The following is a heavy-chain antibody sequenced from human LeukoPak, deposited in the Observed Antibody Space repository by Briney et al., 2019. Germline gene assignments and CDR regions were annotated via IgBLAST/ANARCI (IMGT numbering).Heavy chain of an antibody. CDR1: GYTYTSYG. CDR3: ARDLSTLIAAAGYYYYYGMDV. J-gene: IGHJ6*02. CDR2: ISAYNGNT. V-gene: IGHV1-18*01. Sequence: ASVKVSCKASGYTYTSYGISWVRQAPGQGLEWMGRISAYNGNTNYAQKLQGRVTMTTDTYTSTAYMELRSLRSNDTAVYYCARDLSTLIAAAGYYYYYGMDVWGQGTTVTVSS. D-gene: IGHD6-13*01.